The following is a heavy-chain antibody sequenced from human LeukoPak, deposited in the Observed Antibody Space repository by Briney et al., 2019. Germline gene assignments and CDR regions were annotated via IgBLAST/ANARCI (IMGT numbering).Heavy chain of an antibody. J-gene: IGHJ6*03. CDR3: ARDSDHYDRAAYYYYYYMDV. Sequence: NPSETLSLTCTVSGGSISSGSYYWSWIRQPAGKGLEWIGRIYTSGSTNYNPSLKSRVTMSVDTSKNQLSLKLSSVTAADTAVYYCARDSDHYDRAAYYYYYYMDVWGKGTTVTVSS. D-gene: IGHD4-17*01. V-gene: IGHV4-61*02. CDR1: GGSISSGSYY. CDR2: IYTSGST.